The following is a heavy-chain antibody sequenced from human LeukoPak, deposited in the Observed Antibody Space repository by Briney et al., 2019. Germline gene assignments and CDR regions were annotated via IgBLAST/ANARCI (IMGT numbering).Heavy chain of an antibody. CDR2: FDPEDGET. CDR1: GYTLTELS. CDR3: ARASLAYYDSSGRAGGYFDY. D-gene: IGHD3-22*01. J-gene: IGHJ4*02. V-gene: IGHV1-24*01. Sequence: ASVKVSCKVSGYTLTELSMHWVRQAPGKGLEWMGGFDPEDGETIYAQKFQGRVTMTEDTSTDTAYMELRSLRSDDTAVYYCARASLAYYDSSGRAGGYFDYWGQGTLVTVSS.